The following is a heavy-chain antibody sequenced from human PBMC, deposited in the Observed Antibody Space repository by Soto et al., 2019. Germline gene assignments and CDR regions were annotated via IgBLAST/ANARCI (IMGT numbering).Heavy chain of an antibody. Sequence: GGSLRLSCAASGFTFSSYSMNWVRQDPGKGLEWVSYISSSSSTIFYSDSVKGRFTISRDNAKNSLYLQMNSLRDEDTAVYYYSRVSRFVQWLSLNSFVPWGQRTLVTV. D-gene: IGHD3-3*01. CDR1: GFTFSSYS. J-gene: IGHJ5*02. CDR2: ISSSSSTI. V-gene: IGHV3-48*02. CDR3: SRVSRFVQWLSLNSFVP.